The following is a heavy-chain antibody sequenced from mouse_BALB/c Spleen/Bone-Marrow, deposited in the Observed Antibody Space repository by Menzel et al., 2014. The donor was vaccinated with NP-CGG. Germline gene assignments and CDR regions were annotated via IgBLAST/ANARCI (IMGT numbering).Heavy chain of an antibody. V-gene: IGHV2-9*02. J-gene: IGHJ4*01. CDR1: GFSLTSYG. D-gene: IGHD1-1*01. Sequence: VKLVESGPGLVAPSQSLSITCTVSGFSLTSYGVHWVRQPPGKGLEWLGVIWASGSTNYNSALMSRLSISKDNSKSQVFLKMNSLQTDDTAMYYCARAPLYYGSSIYAMDYWGQGTSVTVSS. CDR2: IWASGST. CDR3: ARAPLYYGSSIYAMDY.